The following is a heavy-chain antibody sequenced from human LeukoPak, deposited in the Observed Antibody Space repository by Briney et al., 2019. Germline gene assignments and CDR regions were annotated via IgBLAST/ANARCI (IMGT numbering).Heavy chain of an antibody. CDR3: ARRLAVVTQEIDY. J-gene: IGHJ4*02. CDR2: IYYSGST. CDR1: GGSISSTSYY. D-gene: IGHD4-23*01. V-gene: IGHV4-39*01. Sequence: PSETLSLTRTVSGGSISSTSYYWGWIRQPPGKGLEWIGSIYYSGSTYYNPSLKSRITISVDTSKNQFSLKLSSVTAADTAVYYCARRLAVVTQEIDYWGQGTLVTVSS.